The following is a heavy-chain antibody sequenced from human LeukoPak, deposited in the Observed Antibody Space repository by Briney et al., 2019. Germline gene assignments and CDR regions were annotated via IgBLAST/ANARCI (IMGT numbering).Heavy chain of an antibody. CDR3: ARVAGYTYSYYYFDY. CDR2: IYHTGCT. D-gene: IGHD5-18*01. Sequence: SETLSLTCTVSGGSFSSYYWTWIRQPPGKGLEWIGYIYHTGCTNYNPSLKSRVTISVDTSKNQFSLKLTSVTAADTAVYFCARVAGYTYSYYYFDYWGQGTLVTVSS. V-gene: IGHV4-59*01. CDR1: GGSFSSYY. J-gene: IGHJ4*02.